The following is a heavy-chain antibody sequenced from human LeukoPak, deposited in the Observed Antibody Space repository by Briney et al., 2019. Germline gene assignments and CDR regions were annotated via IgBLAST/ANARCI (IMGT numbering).Heavy chain of an antibody. V-gene: IGHV3-23*01. CDR2: ISGGRSST. CDR3: AKGKAVTGKNYFDY. D-gene: IGHD6-19*01. CDR1: GFTFSSYA. J-gene: IGHJ4*02. Sequence: GGSLRLSCAASGFTFSSYAMSWVRQPPGRGLEWVSGISGGRSSTNYADSVKGRFTIYRDNPKNTLYLQMNSLRAEDTALYYCAKGKAVTGKNYFDYWGQGTLVTVSS.